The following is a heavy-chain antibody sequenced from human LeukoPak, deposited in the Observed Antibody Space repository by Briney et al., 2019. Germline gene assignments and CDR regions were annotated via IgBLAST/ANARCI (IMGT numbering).Heavy chain of an antibody. CDR1: GYTFTGYY. CDR3: AMTPAAGYYYYGMDV. J-gene: IGHJ6*02. D-gene: IGHD2-2*01. V-gene: IGHV1-2*07. Sequence: ASVKVSCKASGYTFTGYYMHWVRQAPGQGLEWMGWINPNSGGTNYAHKFQGRVTMTRDTSISTAYMELSRLRSEDTAVYYCAMTPAAGYYYYGMDVWGQGTTVTVSS. CDR2: INPNSGGT.